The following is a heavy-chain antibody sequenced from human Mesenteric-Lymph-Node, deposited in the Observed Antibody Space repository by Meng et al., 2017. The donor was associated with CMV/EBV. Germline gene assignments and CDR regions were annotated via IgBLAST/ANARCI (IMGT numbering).Heavy chain of an antibody. J-gene: IGHJ4*02. CDR2: INIDSGGT. D-gene: IGHD2-2*02. CDR1: GYTFTDYF. V-gene: IGHV1-2*02. Sequence: ASVKVSCKASGYTFTDYFIHWVRQAPGQGLEWMGWINIDSGGTNYAQKFQGRVTMTRDTSISTAYMELSRLRSDDTAVYYCAREYCSSTSCYMGFVWGQGTLVTVSS. CDR3: AREYCSSTSCYMGFV.